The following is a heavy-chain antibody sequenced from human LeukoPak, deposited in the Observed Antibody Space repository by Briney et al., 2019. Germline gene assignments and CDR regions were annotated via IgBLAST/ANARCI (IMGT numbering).Heavy chain of an antibody. V-gene: IGHV4-34*01. CDR1: GGSFSGYY. J-gene: IGHJ3*02. CDR2: TNHSGGT. D-gene: IGHD4-17*01. CDR3: ASDDYGDPVNSFDI. Sequence: PSETLSLTCAVYGGSFSGYYWSCIRQPPGKGLEWIGETNHSGGTNYNPSLKSRVTIPLDTSKNHFSLKLTSVTAADTDVYYCASDDYGDPVNSFDIWGQGTMVTVSS.